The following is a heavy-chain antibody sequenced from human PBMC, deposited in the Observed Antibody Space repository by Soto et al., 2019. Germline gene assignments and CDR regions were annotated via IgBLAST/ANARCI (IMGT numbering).Heavy chain of an antibody. CDR2: INHSGST. Sequence: SETLSLTCAVYGGSFNDYYWSWIRQPPGKGLEWIGEINHSGSTNYNPSLKSRVTISVDTSKNQFSLKLSSVTAADTAVYYCARGWGRIFDYWGQGTLVTVSS. CDR1: GGSFNDYY. D-gene: IGHD7-27*01. J-gene: IGHJ4*02. CDR3: ARGWGRIFDY. V-gene: IGHV4-34*01.